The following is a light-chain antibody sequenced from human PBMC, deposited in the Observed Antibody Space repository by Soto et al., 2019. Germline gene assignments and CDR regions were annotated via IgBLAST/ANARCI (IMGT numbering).Light chain of an antibody. Sequence: DIQMTPSPSTLSASVGDRVTITCRASQSISTWLAWYQQKPGKAPNLLIYKASSLESGVPSRFSGSGSGTEFTLTISSLQPDDFATYYCQQYNSYSLLTFGGGTKVEIK. J-gene: IGKJ4*01. CDR2: KAS. CDR3: QQYNSYSLLT. V-gene: IGKV1-5*03. CDR1: QSISTW.